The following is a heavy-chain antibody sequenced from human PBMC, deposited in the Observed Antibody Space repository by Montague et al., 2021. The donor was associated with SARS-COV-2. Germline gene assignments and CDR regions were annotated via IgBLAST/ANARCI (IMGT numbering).Heavy chain of an antibody. D-gene: IGHD3-16*01. CDR3: AREFRTELWQTKWYFGL. J-gene: IGHJ2*01. CDR1: GGSISGHY. V-gene: IGHV4-59*11. CDR2: FDHSGDT. Sequence: SETLSLTCSVSGGSISGHYWSWIRQPPGKGLEWIGNFDHSGDTKYNPSLKSRATISVDTSKNHFALRLSSVTAADTAVYYCAREFRTELWQTKWYFGLWGRGTLVTVSS.